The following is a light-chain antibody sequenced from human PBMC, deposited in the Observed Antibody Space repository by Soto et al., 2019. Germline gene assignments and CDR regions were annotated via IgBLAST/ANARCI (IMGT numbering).Light chain of an antibody. V-gene: IGLV2-14*01. Sequence: QSVLTQPASVSGSPGQSITISCTGTSSDVGGYNYVSWYQQHPGKAPKFMIYEVSNRPSGVSNRFSGSKSGNTASLTISGLQAEDEADYYCSSYTTSSTHGVFGGGTKLTVL. CDR2: EVS. CDR3: SSYTTSSTHGV. CDR1: SSDVGGYNY. J-gene: IGLJ3*02.